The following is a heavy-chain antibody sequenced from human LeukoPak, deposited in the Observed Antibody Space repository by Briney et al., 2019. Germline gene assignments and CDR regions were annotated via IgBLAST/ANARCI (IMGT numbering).Heavy chain of an antibody. J-gene: IGHJ4*02. CDR1: GYTFTSYG. CDR2: ISAYNGNT. D-gene: IGHD6-13*01. Sequence: ASVKVSCKASGYTFTSYGISWVRQAPGQGLEWMGWISAYNGNTNYAQKLQGRVTMTTDTSTSTAYMELRSLRSEDTAVYYCASGIAAAGTINLFDYWGQGTLVTVSS. V-gene: IGHV1-18*01. CDR3: ASGIAAAGTINLFDY.